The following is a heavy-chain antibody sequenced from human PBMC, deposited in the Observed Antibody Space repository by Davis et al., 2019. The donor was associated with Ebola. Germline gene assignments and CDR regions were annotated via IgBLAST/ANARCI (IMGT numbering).Heavy chain of an antibody. D-gene: IGHD5-24*01. CDR2: ISSSSSTI. V-gene: IGHV3-48*01. CDR3: ARGVEMATSYYYYYGMDV. CDR1: GFTFSSYS. Sequence: GGSLRLSCAASGFTFSSYSMNWVRQAPGKGLEWVSYISSSSSTIYYADSVKGRFTISRDNSKNTLYLQMNSLRAEDTAVYYCARGVEMATSYYYYYGMDVWGKGTTVTVSS. J-gene: IGHJ6*04.